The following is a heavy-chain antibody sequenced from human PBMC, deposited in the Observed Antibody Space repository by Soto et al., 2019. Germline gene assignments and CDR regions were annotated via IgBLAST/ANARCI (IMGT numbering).Heavy chain of an antibody. CDR2: ISAYNGNT. J-gene: IGHJ6*03. Sequence: QVQLVQSGAEVKKPGASVKVSCKASGYTFTSYGISWVRQAPVQWLEWMGWISAYNGNTNYAQKLQGRVTMTTDTSTSTAYMELRSLRSDDTAVYYCARARFDCSSTSCYFGYYYYYMDVWGKGTTVTVSS. V-gene: IGHV1-18*01. CDR1: GYTFTSYG. D-gene: IGHD2-2*01. CDR3: ARARFDCSSTSCYFGYYYYYMDV.